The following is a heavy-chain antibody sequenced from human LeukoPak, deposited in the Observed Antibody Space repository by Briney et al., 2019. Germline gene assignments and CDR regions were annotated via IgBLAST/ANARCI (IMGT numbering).Heavy chain of an antibody. Sequence: SETLSLTCAVYGGSFSGYYWSWIRQPPGKGLEWIGEINHSGSTNYNPSLKSRVTISVDTSKNQFSLKLSSVTAADTAVYYCARVRDYYGSSGYYGGPWGQGTLVTVSS. CDR2: INHSGST. V-gene: IGHV4-34*01. CDR1: GGSFSGYY. J-gene: IGHJ5*02. D-gene: IGHD3-22*01. CDR3: ARVRDYYGSSGYYGGP.